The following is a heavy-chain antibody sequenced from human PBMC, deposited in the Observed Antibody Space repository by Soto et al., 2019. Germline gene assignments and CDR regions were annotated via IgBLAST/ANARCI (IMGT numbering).Heavy chain of an antibody. CDR1: GGTFSSYA. J-gene: IGHJ4*02. D-gene: IGHD3-22*01. Sequence: QVQLVQSGAEVKKPGSSVKVSCKASGGTFSSYAISWVRQAPGQGLEWMGGIIPIFGTANYAQKFQGRVTTTADESTSTAYRELRSLRPEDTAVYYCARVPPSYYDSSGYYPFDYWGQGTLVTVSS. CDR2: IIPIFGTA. CDR3: ARVPPSYYDSSGYYPFDY. V-gene: IGHV1-69*01.